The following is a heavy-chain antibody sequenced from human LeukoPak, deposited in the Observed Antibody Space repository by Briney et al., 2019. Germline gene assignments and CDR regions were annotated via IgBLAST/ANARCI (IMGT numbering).Heavy chain of an antibody. CDR3: ASCDFWSGYCSS. Sequence: VASVKVSCKAPGHTFSSNYMHWVRQGPGQGLDWMGMFNPGDGSTTYAQKFRGRVTMTRDTSKSTVYMQLSGLRSEDTAVYYCASCDFWSGYCSSWGQGSMVTVFS. D-gene: IGHD3-3*01. V-gene: IGHV1-46*01. CDR2: FNPGDGST. J-gene: IGHJ5*02. CDR1: GHTFSSNY.